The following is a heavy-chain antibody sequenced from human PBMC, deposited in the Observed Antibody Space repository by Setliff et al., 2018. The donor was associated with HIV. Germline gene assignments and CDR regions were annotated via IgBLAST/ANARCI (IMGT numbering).Heavy chain of an antibody. J-gene: IGHJ6*03. Sequence: PSETLSLTCAVYGGSLTGYYWSWIRQPPGMGLEWIGEIHHGGATKYNPSVKSRVTISVDTSKNQFSLQLSSVTAADTAVYYCARGMRRGDYYDSSGYYGAAYYYYMDVWGKGTTVTVSS. CDR2: IHHGGAT. CDR1: GGSLTGYY. D-gene: IGHD3-22*01. V-gene: IGHV4-34*01. CDR3: ARGMRRGDYYDSSGYYGAAYYYYMDV.